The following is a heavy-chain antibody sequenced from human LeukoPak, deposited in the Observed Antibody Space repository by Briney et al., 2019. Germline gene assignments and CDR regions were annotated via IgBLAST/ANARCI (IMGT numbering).Heavy chain of an antibody. D-gene: IGHD3-16*01. V-gene: IGHV2-70*01. CDR2: IDWDDDK. J-gene: IGHJ4*02. CDR3: AQTTYDYVWGSYEAHDY. Sequence: SGPALVKPTQTLTLSSTFSGFSLSTSGMCVSWIRQPPGKALEWLALIDWDDDKYYSTSLKTRLTISKDTSKNQVVLTMTNMDPVDTATYYCAQTTYDYVWGSYEAHDYWGQGTLVTVSS. CDR1: GFSLSTSGMC.